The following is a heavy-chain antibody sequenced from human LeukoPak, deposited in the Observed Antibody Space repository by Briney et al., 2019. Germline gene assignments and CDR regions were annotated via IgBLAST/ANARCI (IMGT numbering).Heavy chain of an antibody. Sequence: GGSLRLSCAASGFTFSDYYMSWIRQAPGKGLEWVSYISSSGSTIYYADSAKGRFTISRDNAKNSLYLQMNSLRAEDTAVYYCARIAVAAAGNPLNLYYYYYYGMDVWGQGTTVTVSS. J-gene: IGHJ6*02. V-gene: IGHV3-11*01. CDR3: ARIAVAAAGNPLNLYYYYYYGMDV. CDR1: GFTFSDYY. D-gene: IGHD6-13*01. CDR2: ISSSGSTI.